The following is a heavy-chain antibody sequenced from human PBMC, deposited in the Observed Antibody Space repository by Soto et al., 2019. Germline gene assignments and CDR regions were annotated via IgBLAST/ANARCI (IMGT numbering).Heavy chain of an antibody. CDR2: IYYSGST. CDR3: AKYQLLLWFDP. J-gene: IGHJ5*02. V-gene: IGHV4-39*01. Sequence: QLQLQESGPGLVKPSETLSLTCTVSGGSISSSSYYWGWIRQPPGKGLEWIGSIYYSGSTYYNPSLKSRVTISVDTSKNQFSLKLSSVTAADTAVYSCAKYQLLLWFDPWGQGTLVTVSS. D-gene: IGHD2-2*01. CDR1: GGSISSSSYY.